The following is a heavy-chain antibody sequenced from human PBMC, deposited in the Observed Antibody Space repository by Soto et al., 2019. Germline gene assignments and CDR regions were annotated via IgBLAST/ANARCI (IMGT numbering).Heavy chain of an antibody. CDR2: ISSSSITT. V-gene: IGHV3-11*01. CDR3: ARETPYDIVPGYSKMYMDS. Sequence: PRGSLRLSCAASGFSFGDFYMNWVRLAPGRGLEWVSFISSSSITTYYADSVRGRFTTSRDNAQKTLYLHMNNLRADDTAVYFCARETPYDIVPGYSKMYMDSWGPGTQVTV. CDR1: GFSFGDFY. D-gene: IGHD3-9*01. J-gene: IGHJ4*02.